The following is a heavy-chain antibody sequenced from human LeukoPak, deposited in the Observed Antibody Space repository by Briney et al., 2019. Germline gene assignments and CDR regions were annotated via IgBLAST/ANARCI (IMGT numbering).Heavy chain of an antibody. V-gene: IGHV3-33*01. D-gene: IGHD6-19*01. CDR1: GFTFSSYG. CDR2: MWYDGSNK. J-gene: IGHJ3*02. Sequence: GGSLRLSCAASGFTFSSYGMHWVRQAPGKGLEWVAVMWYDGSNKYYADSVKGRFTISRDNSKNTLYLQMNSLRAEDTAVYYCARGLAVAAYDAFDIWGQGTMVTVSS. CDR3: ARGLAVAAYDAFDI.